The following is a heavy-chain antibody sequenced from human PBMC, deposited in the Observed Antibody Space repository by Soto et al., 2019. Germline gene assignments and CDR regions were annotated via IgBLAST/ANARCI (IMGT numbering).Heavy chain of an antibody. D-gene: IGHD3-16*01. J-gene: IGHJ6*02. CDR2: ISSYGSDT. V-gene: IGHV3-74*01. CDR3: ASNYAYAEGYYWYGIDV. CDR1: GFTFSRYW. Sequence: EVQLVESGGGLVLPGGSLRLSCAASGFTFSRYWMHWVRQAPGKGLVWVSRISSYGSDTHYADSVKGRVTISRDNAKNTLYLQMKSLRADDTAVYYCASNYAYAEGYYWYGIDVWGQGTTVTVSS.